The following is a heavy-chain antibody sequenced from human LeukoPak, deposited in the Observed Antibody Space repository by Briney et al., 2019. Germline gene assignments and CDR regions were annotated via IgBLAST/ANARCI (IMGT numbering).Heavy chain of an antibody. CDR1: GGTFSTYV. J-gene: IGHJ3*02. D-gene: IGHD3-22*01. Sequence: ASVKVSCKASGGTFSTYVISWVRQAPGQGLEWMGWINPNSGGTNYAQKFQGRVTMTRDTSISTAYMELSRLRSDDTAVYYCARGAGRTYYYDSSGPHDAFDIWGQGTMVTVSS. V-gene: IGHV1-2*02. CDR3: ARGAGRTYYYDSSGPHDAFDI. CDR2: INPNSGGT.